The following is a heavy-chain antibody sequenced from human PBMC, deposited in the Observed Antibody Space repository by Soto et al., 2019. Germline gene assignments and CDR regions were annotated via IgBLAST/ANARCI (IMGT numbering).Heavy chain of an antibody. CDR1: GYTFTSYN. D-gene: IGHD6-19*01. Sequence: ASVKVSCKASGYTFTSYNMHWVRQAPGQGLEWMGIINPSGGSTSYAQKFQGRVTMTRDTSTSTVYMELSSLRSEDTAVYYCARGLYSSGWYLLEIDYWGQGTLVTVSS. CDR3: ARGLYSSGWYLLEIDY. J-gene: IGHJ4*02. CDR2: INPSGGST. V-gene: IGHV1-46*01.